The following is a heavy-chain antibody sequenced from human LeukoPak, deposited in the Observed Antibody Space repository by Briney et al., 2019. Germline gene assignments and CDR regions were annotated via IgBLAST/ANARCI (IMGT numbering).Heavy chain of an antibody. J-gene: IGHJ6*03. CDR3: ARSGYSSSSLPKMHYYYYYMDV. V-gene: IGHV3-33*08. Sequence: GGSLRLSCAASGFTFSSYGMHWVRQAPGKGLEWVAVIWYDGSNKYYADSVKGRFTISRDNSKNTLYLQMNSLRAEDTAVYYCARSGYSSSSLPKMHYYYYYMDVWGKGTTVTVSS. CDR2: IWYDGSNK. D-gene: IGHD6-13*01. CDR1: GFTFSSYG.